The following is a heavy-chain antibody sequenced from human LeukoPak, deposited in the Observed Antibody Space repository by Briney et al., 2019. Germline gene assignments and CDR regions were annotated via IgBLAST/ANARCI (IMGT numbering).Heavy chain of an antibody. CDR1: GGSISSYY. D-gene: IGHD3-10*01. Sequence: PSETLSLTCTVSGGSISSYYWSWIRQPPGKGLEWIGYIYYSGSTNYNPSLKSRVTISVDTSKNQFSLKLSSVTAADTAVYYCARGWFGAVHIVLQDWGQGTLVTVSS. V-gene: IGHV4-59*12. CDR2: IYYSGST. J-gene: IGHJ4*02. CDR3: ARGWFGAVHIVLQD.